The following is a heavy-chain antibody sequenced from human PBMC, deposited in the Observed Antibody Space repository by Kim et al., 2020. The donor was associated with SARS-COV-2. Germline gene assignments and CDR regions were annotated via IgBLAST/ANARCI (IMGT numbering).Heavy chain of an antibody. Sequence: ASVKVSCKASGYTFTDYYMLWVRQAPGQGLEWMGRINPNSGDTNYAQKFQGRVTMTRDTSISTEYMELSRLRSDDTAVYYCARATAANSEFDYWGQGTLVTVSS. CDR3: ARATAANSEFDY. CDR2: INPNSGDT. J-gene: IGHJ4*02. V-gene: IGHV1-2*06. D-gene: IGHD6-13*01. CDR1: GYTFTDYY.